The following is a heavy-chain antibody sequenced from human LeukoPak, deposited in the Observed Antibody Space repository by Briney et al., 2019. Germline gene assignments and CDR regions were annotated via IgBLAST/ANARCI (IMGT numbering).Heavy chain of an antibody. CDR3: AREKRFGGVSVLRGYYYMDV. CDR2: IKQDGSEK. Sequence: GGSLRLSCAASGFTFSSYWMTWVRQAPGKGLEWVANIKQDGSEKYYVDSVKGRFTISRDNAKNSLYLQMNSLRAEDTAVYYCAREKRFGGVSVLRGYYYMDVWGKGTTVTVSS. J-gene: IGHJ6*03. CDR1: GFTFSSYW. V-gene: IGHV3-7*01. D-gene: IGHD3-16*02.